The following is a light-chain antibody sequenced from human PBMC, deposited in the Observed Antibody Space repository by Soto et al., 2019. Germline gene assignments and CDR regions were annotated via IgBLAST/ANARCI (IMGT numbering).Light chain of an antibody. Sequence: QPVLTQSPSASASLGASVKLTCTLSSGHSNYAIAWYQQQPEKGPRFLMKLNADGSHTQGDGIPDRFSGSSSGAERYLTISNLQSEDEADYFCQTWITGNRLFGGGTKVTVL. J-gene: IGLJ2*01. CDR3: QTWITGNRL. V-gene: IGLV4-69*02. CDR1: SGHSNYA. CDR2: LNADGSH.